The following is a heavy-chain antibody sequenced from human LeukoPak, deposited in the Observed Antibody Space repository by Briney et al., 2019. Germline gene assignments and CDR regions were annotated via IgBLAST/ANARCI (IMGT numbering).Heavy chain of an antibody. CDR1: GGSFSGYY. V-gene: IGHV4-34*01. D-gene: IGHD3-22*01. Sequence: PSETLSLTCAVYGGSFSGYYWSWIRQPPGKGLEWIGETNHSGSTNYNPSLKSRVTISVDTSKNQFSLKLSSVTAADTAVYYCARGDYDSSGLTNAFDIWGQGTMVTVSS. CDR3: ARGDYDSSGLTNAFDI. J-gene: IGHJ3*02. CDR2: TNHSGST.